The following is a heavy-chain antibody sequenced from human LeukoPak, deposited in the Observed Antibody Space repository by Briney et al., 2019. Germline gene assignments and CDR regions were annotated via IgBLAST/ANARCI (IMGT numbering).Heavy chain of an antibody. CDR3: ARAFLVLRFYGDYFDY. D-gene: IGHD3-10*01. V-gene: IGHV4-31*03. J-gene: IGHJ4*02. Sequence: PSETLSLTCTVSGGSISSGGYYWSWIRQHPGKGLEWIGYIYYSGSTYYNPSLKSRVTISVDTSKNQFSLKLSSVTAADTAVYYCARAFLVLRFYGDYFDYWGQGTLVTVSS. CDR1: GGSISSGGYY. CDR2: IYYSGST.